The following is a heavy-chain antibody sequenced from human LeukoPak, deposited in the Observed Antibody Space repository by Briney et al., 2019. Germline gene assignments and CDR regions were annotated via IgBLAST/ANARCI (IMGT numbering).Heavy chain of an antibody. CDR1: GYTFTSYD. J-gene: IGHJ4*02. Sequence: GASVKVSCKASGYTFTSYDINWVRQATGQGLEWMGWMNPNSGNTGYAQKFQGRVTITRNTSISTAYMELSSLRSEDTAVYYCARASIAARNQLSYWGQGTLVTVSS. CDR2: MNPNSGNT. D-gene: IGHD6-6*01. V-gene: IGHV1-8*03. CDR3: ARASIAARNQLSY.